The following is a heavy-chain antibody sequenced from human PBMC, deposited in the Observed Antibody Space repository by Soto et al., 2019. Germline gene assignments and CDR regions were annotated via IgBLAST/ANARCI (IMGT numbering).Heavy chain of an antibody. D-gene: IGHD5-18*01. J-gene: IGHJ3*02. CDR2: IYYSGST. Sequence: KPSETLSLTCTVSGGSISSGGYYWSWIRQHPGKGLEWIGYIYYSGSTYYNPSLKSRVTISVDTSKNQFSLKLSSVTAADTAVYYCARDDTGDPDAFDIWGQGTMVTVSS. CDR1: GGSISSGGYY. V-gene: IGHV4-31*03. CDR3: ARDDTGDPDAFDI.